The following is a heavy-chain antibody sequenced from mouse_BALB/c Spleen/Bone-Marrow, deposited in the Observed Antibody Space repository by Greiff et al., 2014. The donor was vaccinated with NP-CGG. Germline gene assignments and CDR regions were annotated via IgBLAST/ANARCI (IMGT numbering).Heavy chain of an antibody. CDR2: IYPGTGSN. CDR1: GYIFTSYW. CDR3: ARTSNPAMDY. V-gene: IGHV1-76*01. D-gene: IGHD2-5*01. J-gene: IGHJ4*01. Sequence: VKLVESGAELVRPGASVKLSCKTSGYIFTSYWIYWIKQRSGQGLEWIARIYPGTGSNYYNEKFKGKATLTADKSSSTAYMQLSSLKSEDSAVYFCARTSNPAMDYWGQGTSVTVSS.